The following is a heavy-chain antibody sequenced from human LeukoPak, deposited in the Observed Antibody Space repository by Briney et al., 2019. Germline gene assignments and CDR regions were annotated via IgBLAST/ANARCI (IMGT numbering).Heavy chain of an antibody. CDR3: AKDRNFEGGTTAGYFHL. CDR1: GFTFTSDL. V-gene: IGHV3-30*18. CDR2: ISYDGTDK. J-gene: IGHJ1*01. Sequence: PGGSLSLSCAASGFTFTSDLMDWVRQAPGKGLEWAAVISYDGTDKDYADSVKGRFTTSRDNSNNTLYLQMNSLRAEDTAVYYCAKDRNFEGGTTAGYFHLWGQGTLVTVSS. D-gene: IGHD1-7*01.